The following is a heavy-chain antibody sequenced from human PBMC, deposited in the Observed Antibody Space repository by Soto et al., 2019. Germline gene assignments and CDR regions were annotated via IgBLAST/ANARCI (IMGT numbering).Heavy chain of an antibody. CDR3: ASHDYGDYVPFDY. CDR1: GFTFSSYA. D-gene: IGHD4-17*01. J-gene: IGHJ4*02. CDR2: ISGSGGST. Sequence: GGSLRLSCAASGFTFSSYAMSWVRQAPGKGLEWVSAISGSGGSTYYADSVKGRFTISRDNSRNTLYLQMNSLRAEDTAVYYCASHDYGDYVPFDYWGQGTLVTVSS. V-gene: IGHV3-23*01.